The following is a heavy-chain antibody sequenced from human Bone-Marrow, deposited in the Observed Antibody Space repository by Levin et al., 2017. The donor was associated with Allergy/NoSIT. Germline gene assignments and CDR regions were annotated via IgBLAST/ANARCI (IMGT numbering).Heavy chain of an antibody. V-gene: IGHV3-33*01. CDR1: GFTFSSYG. CDR2: IWYDGSNK. CDR3: ARGDYYDILTGPDY. J-gene: IGHJ4*02. Sequence: GGSLRLSCAASGFTFSSYGMHWVRQAPGKGLEWVAVIWYDGSNKYYADSVKGRFTISRDNSKNTLYLQMNSLRAEDTAVYYCARGDYYDILTGPDYWGQGTLVTVSS. D-gene: IGHD3-9*01.